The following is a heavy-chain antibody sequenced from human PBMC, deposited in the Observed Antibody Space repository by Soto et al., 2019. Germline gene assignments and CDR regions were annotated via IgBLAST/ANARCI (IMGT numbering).Heavy chain of an antibody. CDR2: ITSKTDGGTT. D-gene: IGHD3-22*01. J-gene: IGHJ3*02. Sequence: EVQLVESGGGLVKPGGSLRLSCAASGFTFSNAWMNWVRQAQGKGLEWVGRITSKTDGGTTDYAAPVKGRFTISRDDSKNTLYLQMNSLKTEDTAVYYCTTVYLYYYSSGYSYAFDIWGQGTMVTVSS. CDR3: TTVYLYYYSSGYSYAFDI. V-gene: IGHV3-15*07. CDR1: GFTFSNAW.